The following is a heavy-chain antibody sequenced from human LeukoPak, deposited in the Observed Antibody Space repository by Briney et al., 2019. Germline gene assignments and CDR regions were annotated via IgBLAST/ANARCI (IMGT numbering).Heavy chain of an antibody. CDR2: ISSSGSTI. CDR3: ASLLPHYDYVWGSPYGMDV. V-gene: IGHV3-48*03. CDR1: GFTFSSYE. J-gene: IGHJ6*02. D-gene: IGHD3-16*01. Sequence: PGGSLRLSCAASGFTFSSYEMNWVRQAPGKGLEWVSYISSSGSTIYYADSVKGRFTISRVNAKNSLYLQMNSLRAEDTAVYYCASLLPHYDYVWGSPYGMDVWGQGTTVTVSS.